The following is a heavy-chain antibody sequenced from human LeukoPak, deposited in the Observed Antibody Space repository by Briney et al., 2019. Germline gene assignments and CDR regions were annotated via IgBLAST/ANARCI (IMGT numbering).Heavy chain of an antibody. J-gene: IGHJ5*01. CDR3: ARGALGSGWYNWFDS. CDR2: ISSSSSDI. CDR1: GFTFSSYS. V-gene: IGHV3-21*01. Sequence: GSLRLSCAASGFTFSSYSMNWARQAPGKGLEWVSSISSSSSDIYYADSVKGRFTISRDNAKNSLYLQMNSLRADDTAVYYCARGALGSGWYNWFDSWGQGTLVTVSS. D-gene: IGHD6-19*01.